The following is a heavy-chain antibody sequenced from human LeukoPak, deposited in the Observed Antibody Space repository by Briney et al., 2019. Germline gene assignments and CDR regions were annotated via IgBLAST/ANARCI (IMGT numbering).Heavy chain of an antibody. Sequence: GGSLRLSCAASGFTLSNYWMHWVRQAPGEGLVWVSRINSDGSRTNYADSVRGRFTISRDNAKNTLSRQINSLRAEDTAVYYCARDTVTTRRAFDIWGQGTMVTVSS. CDR2: INSDGSRT. V-gene: IGHV3-74*01. CDR1: GFTLSNYW. CDR3: ARDTVTTRRAFDI. J-gene: IGHJ3*02. D-gene: IGHD4-17*01.